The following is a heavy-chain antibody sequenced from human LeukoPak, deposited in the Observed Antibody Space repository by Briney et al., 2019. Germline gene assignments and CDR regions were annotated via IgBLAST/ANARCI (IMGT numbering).Heavy chain of an antibody. D-gene: IGHD3-10*01. CDR3: ARYGGSGTYFFDY. V-gene: IGHV4-30-2*01. CDR1: GGSISSGGYA. Sequence: QTLSLTCAVSGGSISSGGYAWSWIRQPPGKGLEWIGYIYDSGSTYYNPFLKSRVTISVDRSKNQFSLKLSSVTAADTAVYYCARYGGSGTYFFDYWGQGTLVTVSS. CDR2: IYDSGST. J-gene: IGHJ4*02.